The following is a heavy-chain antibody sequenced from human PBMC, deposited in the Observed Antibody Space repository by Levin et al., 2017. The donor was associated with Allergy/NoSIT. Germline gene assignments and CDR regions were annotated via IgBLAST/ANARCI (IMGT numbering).Heavy chain of an antibody. CDR1: GGSISSYY. V-gene: IGHV4-59*01. D-gene: IGHD1-26*01. Sequence: GSLRLSCTVSGGSISSYYWSWIRQPPGKGLEWIGYIYYSGSTNYNPSLKSRVTISVDTSKNQFPLKLSSVTAADTAVYYCARTGELLAYYFDYWGQGTLVTVSS. J-gene: IGHJ4*02. CDR2: IYYSGST. CDR3: ARTGELLAYYFDY.